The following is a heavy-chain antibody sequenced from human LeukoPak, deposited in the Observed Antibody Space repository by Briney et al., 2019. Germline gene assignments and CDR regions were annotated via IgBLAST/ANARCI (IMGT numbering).Heavy chain of an antibody. CDR2: ISYDGSNK. D-gene: IGHD3-3*01. CDR3: ARVKYDFWSGEDYFDY. Sequence: GGSLRLSCAASGFTFSSYGMHWVRQAPGKGLEWVAVISYDGSNKYYADSVKGRFTISRDNAKNTLYLQMNSLRAEDTAVYYCARVKYDFWSGEDYFDYWGQGTLVTVSS. J-gene: IGHJ4*02. CDR1: GFTFSSYG. V-gene: IGHV3-30*03.